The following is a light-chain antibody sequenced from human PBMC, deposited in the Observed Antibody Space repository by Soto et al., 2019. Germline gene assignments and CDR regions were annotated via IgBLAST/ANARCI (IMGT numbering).Light chain of an antibody. CDR1: QSISSW. V-gene: IGKV1-5*03. CDR2: KAS. CDR3: QQYNTYPWT. Sequence: DIQMTQSPSTLSASVGDRVTITCRASQSISSWLAWYQQKPGKVPKLLIYKASSVESGVPSRFSGSGSGTDFTLTISSLQPDDFATYYCQQYNTYPWTFGQGTKVEIK. J-gene: IGKJ1*01.